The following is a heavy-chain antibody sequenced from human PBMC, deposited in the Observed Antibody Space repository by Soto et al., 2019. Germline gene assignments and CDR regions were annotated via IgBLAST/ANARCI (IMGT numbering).Heavy chain of an antibody. V-gene: IGHV3-66*04. Sequence: VQLVESGGDLVQPGGSLRLSCAASGFIVSGNYMSWVRQPPGRGPEWVSVIYTAATTKYAHSVKGRFTVSRDDSKNTLYLQMDSLRVEDTAVYYCARRIEVAELVHAFDLWGQGTMVTVSS. CDR1: GFIVSGNY. J-gene: IGHJ3*01. CDR2: IYTAATT. CDR3: ARRIEVAELVHAFDL. D-gene: IGHD6-19*01.